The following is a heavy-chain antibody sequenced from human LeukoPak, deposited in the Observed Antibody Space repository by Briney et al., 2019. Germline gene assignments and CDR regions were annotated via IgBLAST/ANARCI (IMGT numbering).Heavy chain of an antibody. CDR1: GFTFSSYG. CDR3: ARLAGSQLNSPNQH. CDR2: ISYDGSNK. J-gene: IGHJ4*02. Sequence: PGGSLRLSCAASGFTFSSYGMHWVRQAPGKGLEWVAVISYDGSNKYYADSVKGRFTVSRDNSKNTLYLQMNSLRAEDTAVYYCARLAGSQLNSPNQHWGQGTLVTVSS. D-gene: IGHD6-6*01. V-gene: IGHV3-30*03.